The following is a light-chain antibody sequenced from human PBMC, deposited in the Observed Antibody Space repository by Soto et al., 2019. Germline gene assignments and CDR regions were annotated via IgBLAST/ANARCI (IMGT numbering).Light chain of an antibody. V-gene: IGKV1-33*01. CDR1: QDISNY. Sequence: DIQMTQSPSSLSASVGDRVTITCQASQDISNYLNWYQQKPGKAPSLLIYDASSLETGVPSRCSGSGSGTHFTFTISSLQPEDIATYYCQQFDNLPYTFGQGTKLEIK. CDR2: DAS. CDR3: QQFDNLPYT. J-gene: IGKJ2*01.